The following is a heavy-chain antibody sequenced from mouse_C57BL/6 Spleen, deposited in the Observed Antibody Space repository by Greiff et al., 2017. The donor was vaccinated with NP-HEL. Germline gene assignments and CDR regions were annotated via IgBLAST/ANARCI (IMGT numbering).Heavy chain of an antibody. CDR1: GYTFTSYW. J-gene: IGHJ4*01. CDR3: AREEGLRRNYAMDY. Sequence: QVQLQQPGAELVMPGASVKLSCKASGYTFTSYWMHWVKQRPGQGLEWIGEIDPSDSYTNYNQKVKGKSTLTVDKSSSTAYMQLSSLTSEDSAVYYCAREEGLRRNYAMDYWGQGTSVTVSS. CDR2: IDPSDSYT. V-gene: IGHV1-69*01. D-gene: IGHD2-4*01.